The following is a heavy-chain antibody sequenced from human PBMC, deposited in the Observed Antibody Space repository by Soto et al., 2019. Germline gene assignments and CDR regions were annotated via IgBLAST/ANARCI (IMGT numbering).Heavy chain of an antibody. CDR1: GGSISNNRW. D-gene: IGHD3-9*01. V-gene: IGHV4-4*02. CDR2: IHDRGST. CDR3: AGPGAAGYGAFDP. J-gene: IGHJ5*02. Sequence: QVKLQEAGPGLEKPSGTLSLTCADSGGSISNNRWCTWVRQAPGKGLEWIGEIHDRGSTNYNLSLNSRDAVSIDRPKNKFAMELRAVTAADTAVYYFAGPGAAGYGAFDPWGQGPLVTVSS.